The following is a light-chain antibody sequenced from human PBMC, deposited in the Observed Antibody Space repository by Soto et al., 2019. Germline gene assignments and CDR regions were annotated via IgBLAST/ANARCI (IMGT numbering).Light chain of an antibody. CDR2: DAS. V-gene: IGKV1-5*01. CDR1: QNIFTW. Sequence: DIQMTQSPSTLSASVGDTVTITCRASQNIFTWLAWYQHKPGKAPKLLMYDASILESGVPSRFSGSGSGTEFALTFGGLQSDDFGTYYCQQYNTHSFGGGTKVDI. CDR3: QQYNTHS. J-gene: IGKJ4*01.